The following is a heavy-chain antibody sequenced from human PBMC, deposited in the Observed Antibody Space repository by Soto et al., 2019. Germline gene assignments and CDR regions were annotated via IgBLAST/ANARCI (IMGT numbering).Heavy chain of an antibody. D-gene: IGHD3-9*01. CDR1: GFTFSSYA. CDR2: ISYDGSNK. J-gene: IGHJ4*02. CDR3: ARDKISPDKDYDILTGYSNSFDY. V-gene: IGHV3-30-3*01. Sequence: GGSLRLSCAASGFTFSSYAMHWVRQAPGKGLEWVAVISYDGSNKYYADSVKGRFTISRDNSKNTLYLQMNSLRAEDTAVYYCARDKISPDKDYDILTGYSNSFDYWGQGTLVTVSS.